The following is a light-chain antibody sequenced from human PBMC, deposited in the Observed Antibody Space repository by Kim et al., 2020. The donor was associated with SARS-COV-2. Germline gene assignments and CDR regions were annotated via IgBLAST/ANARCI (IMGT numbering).Light chain of an antibody. J-gene: IGLJ3*02. CDR3: AAWDDRLNGWV. V-gene: IGLV1-36*01. CDR2: YDN. CDR1: SSNIGNNA. Sequence: HRVTISCSGSSSNIGNNAVNWYQQLPGTAPKLLIYYDNLRPSGVSDRFSGSKSGTSASLAISGLQSEDEADYYCAAWDDRLNGWVFGGGTQLTVL.